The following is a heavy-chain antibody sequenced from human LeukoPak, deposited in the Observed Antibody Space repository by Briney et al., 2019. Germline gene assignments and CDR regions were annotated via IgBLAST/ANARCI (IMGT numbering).Heavy chain of an antibody. Sequence: GGSLRLSCAASGFTFNNYAMNWVRQAPGKGLEWVSLISGSGGSTYYADSVKGRFTISRDNSRNALSLQMNSLRAEDTAVYYCAKASGWLPDYWGQGTLVTVSP. CDR3: AKASGWLPDY. D-gene: IGHD3-9*01. V-gene: IGHV3-23*01. CDR1: GFTFNNYA. J-gene: IGHJ4*02. CDR2: ISGSGGST.